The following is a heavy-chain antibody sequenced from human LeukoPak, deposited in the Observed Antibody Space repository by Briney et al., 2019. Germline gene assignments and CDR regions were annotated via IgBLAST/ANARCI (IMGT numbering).Heavy chain of an antibody. CDR1: GGSFSGYY. Sequence: SATLSLTCAVYGGSFSGYYWSWIRQPPGKGLEWIGEINHSGSTNYNPSLKIRVTISVDTSKNQFSLKLSSVTAADTAVYYCAREGRLPFDYWGQGTLVTVSS. CDR3: AREGRLPFDY. D-gene: IGHD4-11*01. V-gene: IGHV4-34*01. J-gene: IGHJ4*02. CDR2: INHSGST.